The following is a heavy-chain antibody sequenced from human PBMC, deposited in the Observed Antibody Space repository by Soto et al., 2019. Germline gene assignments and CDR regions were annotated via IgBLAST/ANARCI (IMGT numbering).Heavy chain of an antibody. CDR1: GNTFHNYA. V-gene: IGHV1-3*01. CDR3: ARDDSGYSGSHYIDYFNY. Sequence: QVQLVQSGAELKKPGASVRVSCKSSGNTFHNYAIHWVRQAPRQRPEWMGWINGGNGNTYYSEHFQGRVTFTRDTSARTIYMELRSLRSEDTAIYYCARDDSGYSGSHYIDYFNYWGQGALVTVSS. J-gene: IGHJ4*02. D-gene: IGHD1-26*01. CDR2: INGGNGNT.